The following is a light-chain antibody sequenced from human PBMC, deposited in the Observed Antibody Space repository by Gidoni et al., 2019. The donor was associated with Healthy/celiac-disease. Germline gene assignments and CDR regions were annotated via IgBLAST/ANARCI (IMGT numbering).Light chain of an antibody. CDR3: QVWDSDSDHVV. J-gene: IGLJ2*01. CDR2: YDS. Sequence: SYVLTQPPSVSVAPGKTATITCGGNNIGSKSVHWYQQKPGQAPVLVIYYDSDRPSGIPERFSGSNSGNTATLTISRVEAGDEADYYCQVWDSDSDHVVFGGGTKLTVL. CDR1: NIGSKS. V-gene: IGLV3-21*04.